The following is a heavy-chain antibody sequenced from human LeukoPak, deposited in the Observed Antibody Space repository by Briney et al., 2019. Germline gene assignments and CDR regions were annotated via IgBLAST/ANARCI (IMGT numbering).Heavy chain of an antibody. Sequence: PGRSLRLSCAASGFTFSSYAMHWVRQAPGKGLEWVAIISYDGSDIYYADSVKGRFTISRDNSKNTLYLQMNSLRAEDTAVYYCAKGLYNCNYPNYYGMDVWGQGTTVTVSS. J-gene: IGHJ6*02. CDR3: AKGLYNCNYPNYYGMDV. CDR1: GFTFSSYA. V-gene: IGHV3-30-3*01. CDR2: ISYDGSDI. D-gene: IGHD1-7*01.